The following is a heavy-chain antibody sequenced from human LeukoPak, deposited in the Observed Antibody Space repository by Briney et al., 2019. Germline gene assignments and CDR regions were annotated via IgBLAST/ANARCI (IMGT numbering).Heavy chain of an antibody. CDR2: IDWDDNK. CDR3: ARLLYGDQTGNFEY. V-gene: IGHV2-70*01. D-gene: IGHD4-17*01. J-gene: IGHJ4*02. Sequence: SGPTLVNPTQTLTLTCTFSGFSLSTSGMCVSWIRQPPGKALEWLALIDWDDNKYYSTSLKTRLTISKDTSKNQVVLTLTNMDPVDTATYFCARLLYGDQTGNFEYWGQGTLVTVSS. CDR1: GFSLSTSGMC.